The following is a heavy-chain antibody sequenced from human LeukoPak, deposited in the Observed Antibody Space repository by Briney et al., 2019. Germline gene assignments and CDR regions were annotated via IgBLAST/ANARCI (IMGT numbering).Heavy chain of an antibody. CDR3: ARAGGDYVGSVLPYYYYGMDV. V-gene: IGHV4-59*01. J-gene: IGHJ6*04. D-gene: IGHD4-23*01. CDR2: IYYIWST. CDR1: GGSISSCY. Sequence: SETLSLICTVSGGSISSCYWSWIRQPPGKGLEWSGYIYYIWSTNYNPSLKSRVTISVDTSKNQFSLKLSSVPAADPGVYYCARAGGDYVGSVLPYYYYGMDVWGKGTTVTVSS.